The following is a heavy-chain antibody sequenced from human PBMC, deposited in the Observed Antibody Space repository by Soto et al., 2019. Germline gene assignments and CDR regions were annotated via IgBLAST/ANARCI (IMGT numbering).Heavy chain of an antibody. CDR3: ARVVMTTVPASFYYGMDV. CDR1: GGTLSSYA. CDR2: ITHFSGAP. D-gene: IGHD4-4*01. V-gene: IGHV1-69*18. J-gene: IGHJ6*02. Sequence: QVQLVQSGAEVKKPGSSVTVSCKASGGTLSSYALSWVRQAPGQGLEWMGRITHFSGAPNYAQKFQDRVTITADASTSTVYMELTGLTSEDTAVYYCARVVMTTVPASFYYGMDVWGQGTSVIVS.